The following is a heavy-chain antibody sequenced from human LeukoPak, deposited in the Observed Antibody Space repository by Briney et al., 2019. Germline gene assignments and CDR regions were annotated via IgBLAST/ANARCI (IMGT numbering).Heavy chain of an antibody. CDR2: IIPSLGIT. CDR1: GGTFSNYA. Sequence: SVKVSCKASGGTFSNYAITWVRQAPGQGLEWMGRIIPSLGITNYARKLKGRFTMSADKLASTAYMKLSGLTSEDTALYFCAGPPPGVRGPKGGDLGYGGREPLVVFSS. J-gene: IGHJ4*02. D-gene: IGHD3-16*01. V-gene: IGHV1-69*04. CDR3: AGPPPGVRGPKGGDLGY.